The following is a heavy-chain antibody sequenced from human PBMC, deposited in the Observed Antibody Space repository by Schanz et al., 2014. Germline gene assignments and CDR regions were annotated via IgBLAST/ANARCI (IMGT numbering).Heavy chain of an antibody. D-gene: IGHD3-10*01. CDR1: GFTVNTNY. CDR3: AKSPYGND. J-gene: IGHJ4*02. V-gene: IGHV3-53*01. Sequence: EVQLMESGGGLVQPGGSLRLSCAVSGFTVNTNYMSWVRQAPGKGLEWISSMYINSGSTQYADSVKGRFIISRDSSKNTLFLQMNSLRAEDTAVYYCAKSPYGNDWGQGTLVTVSS. CDR2: MYINSGST.